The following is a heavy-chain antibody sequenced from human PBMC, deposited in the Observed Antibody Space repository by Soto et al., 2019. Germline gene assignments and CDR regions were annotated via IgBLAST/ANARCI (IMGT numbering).Heavy chain of an antibody. D-gene: IGHD3-10*01. V-gene: IGHV4-30-4*01. CDR2: IHYSGST. J-gene: IGHJ4*02. CDR1: GGSINSGESY. Sequence: SETLSLTCTVSGGSINSGESYWSWIRQPPGKGLEWMGYIHYSGSTYNNPSLKSRVTISVDRSKSQFSLKLSSVAAADTAVYYCARGSTFGFDYWGQGTLVTVSS. CDR3: ARGSTFGFDY.